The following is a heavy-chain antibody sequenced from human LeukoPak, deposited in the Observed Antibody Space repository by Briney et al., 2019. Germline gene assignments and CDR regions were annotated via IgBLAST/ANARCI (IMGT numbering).Heavy chain of an antibody. CDR1: GFTFSSYW. J-gene: IGHJ4*02. CDR2: ISDGGSTT. D-gene: IGHD3-22*01. V-gene: IGHV3-74*01. Sequence: GGSLRLSCAASGFTFSSYWMHWVRQAPGRGLVWVSRISDGGSTTTYADSVKGRFTISRDNAKNTLYLQMNGLRAEDTAVYYCSRSAHYDGSGNYYDYWGQGTLVTVSS. CDR3: SRSAHYDGSGNYYDY.